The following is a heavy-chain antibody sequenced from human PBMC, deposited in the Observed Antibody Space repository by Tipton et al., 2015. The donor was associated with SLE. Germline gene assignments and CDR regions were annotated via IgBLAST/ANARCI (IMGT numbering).Heavy chain of an antibody. Sequence: TLSLTCTVSGGSITSRNYYWGWIRQSPGKGLEWIGSVYYSGSTYYNPSLKTRVSMSRDTSKNQVSLRLSSVTAADTAVYYCARHLDGTYGSHAFDIWGQGTMVTVSS. V-gene: IGHV4-39*01. CDR1: GGSITSRNYY. CDR2: VYYSGST. CDR3: ARHLDGTYGSHAFDI. J-gene: IGHJ3*02. D-gene: IGHD1-26*01.